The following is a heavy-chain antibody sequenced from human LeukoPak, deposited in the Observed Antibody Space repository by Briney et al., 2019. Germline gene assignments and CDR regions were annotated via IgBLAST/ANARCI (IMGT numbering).Heavy chain of an antibody. CDR3: ARGPRIVVRRYFDL. CDR1: GGSFSGYY. J-gene: IGHJ2*01. D-gene: IGHD2-15*01. Sequence: SETLSLTCAVYGGSFSGYYWSWIRQPPGKGLEWIGEINHSGSTNYNPSLKSRVTISVDTSKNQFSLKLSSVTAADTAVYYCARGPRIVVRRYFDLWGRGTLVTVSP. CDR2: INHSGST. V-gene: IGHV4-34*01.